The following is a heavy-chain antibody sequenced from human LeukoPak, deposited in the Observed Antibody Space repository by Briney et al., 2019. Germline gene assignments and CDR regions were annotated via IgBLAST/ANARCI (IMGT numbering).Heavy chain of an antibody. D-gene: IGHD2/OR15-2a*01. V-gene: IGHV4-39*01. CDR2: IYNSGST. CDR3: AMQNPSSPFDY. J-gene: IGHJ4*02. Sequence: SETLSLTCTVSGGSISSSRYYWGWIRQPPGKGLEWIGSIYNSGSTYYNPSLKSRVTISADTSKNQFSLKLSSVTAADTAVYYCAMQNPSSPFDYWGQGTLVSVSS. CDR1: GGSISSSRYY.